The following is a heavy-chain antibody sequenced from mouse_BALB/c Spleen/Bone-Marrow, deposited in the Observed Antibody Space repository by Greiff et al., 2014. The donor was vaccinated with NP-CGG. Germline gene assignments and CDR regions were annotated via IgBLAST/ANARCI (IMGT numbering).Heavy chain of an antibody. Sequence: EVQVVESGGGLVQPGGSRKLSCAASGFTFSSFGMHWARQAPEKGLEWVAYISSGSSTIYYADTMKGRFTISRDNPKNTLFLQMTSLRSEDTAMYYCTRSGTLGAMDYWGQGTSVTVSS. J-gene: IGHJ4*01. V-gene: IGHV5-17*02. CDR3: TRSGTLGAMDY. CDR1: GFTFSSFG. D-gene: IGHD3-3*01. CDR2: ISSGSSTI.